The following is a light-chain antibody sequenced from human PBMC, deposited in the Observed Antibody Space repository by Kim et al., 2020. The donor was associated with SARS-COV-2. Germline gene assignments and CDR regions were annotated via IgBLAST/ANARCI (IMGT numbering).Light chain of an antibody. CDR3: HGWESRSDHVV. Sequence: SYELTQPPSVSVAPGKTARITCGGNNIGSKSVHWYQQKPDQAPVLVIYYDSDRPSGIPERFSGSNSGNTATLTIRRVEAGDEADYCCHGWESRSDHVVFG. V-gene: IGLV3-21*01. CDR2: YDS. J-gene: IGLJ2*01. CDR1: NIGSKS.